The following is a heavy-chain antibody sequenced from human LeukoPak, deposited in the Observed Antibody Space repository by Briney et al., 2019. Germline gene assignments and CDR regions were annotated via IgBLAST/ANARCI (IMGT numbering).Heavy chain of an antibody. Sequence: SETLSLTCTVSGGSISSGSYYWSWIRQPAGKGLEWIGRIYTSGSTNYNPSLKSRVTMSVDTSKNQFSLKVSSVTAADTAVYYCARVFDSGSQAYFYYMDVWGKGTTVTIFS. J-gene: IGHJ6*03. D-gene: IGHD3-10*01. CDR3: ARVFDSGSQAYFYYMDV. CDR2: IYTSGST. V-gene: IGHV4-61*02. CDR1: GGSISSGSYY.